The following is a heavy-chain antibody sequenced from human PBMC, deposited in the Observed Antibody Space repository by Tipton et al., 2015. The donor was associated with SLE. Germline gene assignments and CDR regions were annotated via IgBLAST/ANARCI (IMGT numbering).Heavy chain of an antibody. D-gene: IGHD6-13*01. Sequence: TLSLTCTVSGGSISSGDYYWSWIRQPPGKGLEWIGEINHSGSTNYNPSLKSRVTISVDTSKNQFSLKLSSVTAADTAVYYCARVQIPSSRNWFDPWGQGTLVTVSS. J-gene: IGHJ5*02. V-gene: IGHV4-30-4*01. CDR2: INHSGST. CDR1: GGSISSGDYY. CDR3: ARVQIPSSRNWFDP.